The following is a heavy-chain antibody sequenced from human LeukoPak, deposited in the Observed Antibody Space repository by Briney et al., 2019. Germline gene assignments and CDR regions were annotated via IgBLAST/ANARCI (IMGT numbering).Heavy chain of an antibody. CDR1: GYTFTGYY. J-gene: IGHJ3*02. CDR3: ARGKGYFDPPGAFDI. D-gene: IGHD3-9*01. Sequence: ASVKVSCKASGYTFTGYYMHWVRQAPGQGLEWMGWINPNSGGTNYAQKFQGRVTMTRDTSISTAYMELSRLRSDDTAVYYCARGKGYFDPPGAFDIWGQGTMVTVSS. CDR2: INPNSGGT. V-gene: IGHV1-2*02.